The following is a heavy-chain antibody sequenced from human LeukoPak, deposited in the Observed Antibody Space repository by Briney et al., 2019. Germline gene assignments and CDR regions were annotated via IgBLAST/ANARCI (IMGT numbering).Heavy chain of an antibody. D-gene: IGHD1-26*01. CDR2: ISYDGSNK. V-gene: IGHV3-30*04. Sequence: GGSLRLSCAASGFTFSSYAMHWVRQAPGKGLEWVAVISYDGSNKYYADSVKGRFTISRDNSKNTLYLQMNSLRAEDTAVYYCARDPSSGNYYYYYMDVWGKGTTVTVSS. J-gene: IGHJ6*03. CDR3: ARDPSSGNYYYYYMDV. CDR1: GFTFSSYA.